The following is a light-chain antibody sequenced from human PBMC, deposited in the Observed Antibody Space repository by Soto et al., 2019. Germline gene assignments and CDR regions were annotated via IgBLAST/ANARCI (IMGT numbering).Light chain of an antibody. CDR2: EVS. CDR3: SSYAGSNNYV. V-gene: IGLV2-8*01. J-gene: IGLJ1*01. CDR1: SSDVGGYNY. Sequence: QSALTQPASVSGSPGQSITISCTGTSSDVGGYNYVSWYQQHPGKAPKLMIYEVSKRPSGVPDRFSGSRSGNTASLTVSGLHTEDEDDYYCSSYAGSNNYVFGTGTKVTVL.